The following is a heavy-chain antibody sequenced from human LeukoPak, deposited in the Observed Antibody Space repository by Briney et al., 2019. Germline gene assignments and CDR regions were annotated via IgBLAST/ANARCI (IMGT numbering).Heavy chain of an antibody. Sequence: WASVKVSCKASGYSFTHYGISWVRQAPGQGLEWMGWITAYNGNTNYPQKFQGRVTMATDTSTNTAYMELRSLRSDDTAVYFCARHSGSYISQFDYWGQGTLVTVSS. D-gene: IGHD1-26*01. V-gene: IGHV1-18*01. CDR1: GYSFTHYG. CDR3: ARHSGSYISQFDY. J-gene: IGHJ4*02. CDR2: ITAYNGNT.